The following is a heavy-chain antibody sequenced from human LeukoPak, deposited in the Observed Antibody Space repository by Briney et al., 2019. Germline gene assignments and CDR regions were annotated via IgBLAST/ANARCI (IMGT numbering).Heavy chain of an antibody. CDR2: ISGSGGST. V-gene: IGHV3-23*01. CDR1: GFTFSSYA. D-gene: IGHD3-10*01. CDR3: AKDEMVRGVPSS. Sequence: GGSLRLSCVASGFTFSSYAMSWVRQAPRKGLEWVSAISGSGGSTYYPDSVKGRFTISRDNSKNTLYLQMNSLRAEDTAVYYCAKDEMVRGVPSSWGQGTLVTVSS. J-gene: IGHJ4*02.